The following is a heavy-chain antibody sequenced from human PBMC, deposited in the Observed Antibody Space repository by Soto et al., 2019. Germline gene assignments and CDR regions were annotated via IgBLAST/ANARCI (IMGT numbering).Heavy chain of an antibody. D-gene: IGHD2-8*01. CDR2: ISSSGSTI. CDR3: ARSFPVSSYYYGMGV. V-gene: IGHV3-11*01. Sequence: LRHRCAALEGTCIDYYIRCIRKTTRKGLEWVSYISSSGSTIYYADSVKGRFTISRDNAKNSLYLQMNSLRAEDTAVYYCARSFPVSSYYYGMGVWGQGTSLSVSS. J-gene: IGHJ6*02. CDR1: EGTCIDYY.